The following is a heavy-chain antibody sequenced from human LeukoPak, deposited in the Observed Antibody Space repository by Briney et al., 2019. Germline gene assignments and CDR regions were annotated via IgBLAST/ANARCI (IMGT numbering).Heavy chain of an antibody. V-gene: IGHV4-38-2*01. CDR3: RRYQDGYNPGGY. Sequence: SETLSLTCAVSGYSISSGYYWGWIRQPPGKGLEWIGNIYHSGNTYYNPSLKSRVTISVDTSKNHFSLRLSSVTAADTAVYYCRRYQDGYNPGGYWGQGTLVTVSS. CDR1: GYSISSGYY. D-gene: IGHD5-24*01. J-gene: IGHJ4*02. CDR2: IYHSGNT.